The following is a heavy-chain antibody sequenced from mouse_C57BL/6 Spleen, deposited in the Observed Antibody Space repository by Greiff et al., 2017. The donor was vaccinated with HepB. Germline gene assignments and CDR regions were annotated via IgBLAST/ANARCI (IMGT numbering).Heavy chain of an antibody. CDR1: GYSITSDY. D-gene: IGHD1-1*01. Sequence: EVKLQQSGPGLAKPSQTLSLTCSVTGYSITSDYWNWIRKFPGNKLEYMGYISYSGSTYYNPSLKSRISITRDTSKNQYYLQLNSVTTEDTATYYCARSTVVATDGYWYFDVWGTGTTVTVSS. CDR3: ARSTVVATDGYWYFDV. CDR2: ISYSGST. V-gene: IGHV3-8*01. J-gene: IGHJ1*03.